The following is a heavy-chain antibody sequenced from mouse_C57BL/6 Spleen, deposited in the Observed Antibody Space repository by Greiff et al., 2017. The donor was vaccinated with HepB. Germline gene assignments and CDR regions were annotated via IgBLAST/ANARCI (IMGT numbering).Heavy chain of an antibody. CDR1: GFTFSDYG. CDR2: ISSGSSTI. Sequence: EVMLVESGGGLVKPGGSLKLSCAASGFTFSDYGMHWVRQAPEKGLEWVAYISSGSSTIYYADTVKGRFTISRDNAKSTLFLQMTSLRSEDTAMYYCARGIRLYYFDYWGQGTTLTVSS. V-gene: IGHV5-17*01. D-gene: IGHD1-2*01. CDR3: ARGIRLYYFDY. J-gene: IGHJ2*01.